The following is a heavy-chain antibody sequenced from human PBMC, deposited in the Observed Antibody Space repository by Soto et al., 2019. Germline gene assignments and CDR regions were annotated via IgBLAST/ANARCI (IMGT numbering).Heavy chain of an antibody. CDR3: TRASSWYSFPAEYFQH. J-gene: IGHJ1*01. Sequence: GGSLRLSCAASGFTFSNAWMSLVRQSPGKGLEWVGRIKSKTDGGTTDYAAPVKGRFTISRDDSKNTLYLQMNSLKTEDTAVYSCTRASSWYSFPAEYFQHWDQGTLFTISS. V-gene: IGHV3-15*01. CDR1: GFTFSNAW. D-gene: IGHD6-13*01. CDR2: IKSKTDGGTT.